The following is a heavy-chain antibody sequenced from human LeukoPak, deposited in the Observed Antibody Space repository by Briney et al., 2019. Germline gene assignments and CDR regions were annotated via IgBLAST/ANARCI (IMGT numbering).Heavy chain of an antibody. CDR3: AKDRGRWLQSPSAY. D-gene: IGHD5-24*01. Sequence: GGSLRLSCAASGFPFSNYFMSWVRQAPGKGLEWVSAISGSGGSTYYADSVKGRFTISRDNSKNTLYLQMNSLRAEDTAVYYCAKDRGRWLQSPSAYWGQGTLVTVSS. V-gene: IGHV3-23*01. J-gene: IGHJ4*02. CDR1: GFPFSNYF. CDR2: ISGSGGST.